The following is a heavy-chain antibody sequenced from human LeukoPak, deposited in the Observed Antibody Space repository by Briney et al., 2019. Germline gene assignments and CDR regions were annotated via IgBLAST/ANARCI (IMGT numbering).Heavy chain of an antibody. CDR3: ARIAYCGSECVNAFDI. V-gene: IGHV3-7*01. Sequence: GGALRLSRAASGFTSSTYMMSWVRQAPGKGREWVANIKQDGSEKYCVQSVKGRFSISRDNAKRSLYLQMNRLRDEDTAVYYCARIAYCGSECVNAFDIWGQGTMVTVSS. CDR2: IKQDGSEK. CDR1: GFTSSTYM. D-gene: IGHD2-21*01. J-gene: IGHJ3*02.